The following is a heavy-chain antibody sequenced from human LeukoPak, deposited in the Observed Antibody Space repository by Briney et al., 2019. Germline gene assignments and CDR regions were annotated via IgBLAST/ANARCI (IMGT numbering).Heavy chain of an antibody. CDR2: ISAYNGNT. CDR3: ARDLAPGDSSALDY. V-gene: IGHV1-18*01. J-gene: IGHJ4*02. CDR1: GYTFTSYG. D-gene: IGHD6-25*01. Sequence: ASVKVSCKASGYTFTSYGVSWVRQAPGQGLEWMGWISAYNGNTNYAQKLQGRVTMTTDTSTSTAYMELRSLRSDDTAVYYCARDLAPGDSSALDYWGQGTLVTVSS.